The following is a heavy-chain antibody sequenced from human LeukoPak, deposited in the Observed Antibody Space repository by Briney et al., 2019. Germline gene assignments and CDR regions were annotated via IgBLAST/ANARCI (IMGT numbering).Heavy chain of an antibody. CDR2: ISGGGDTT. V-gene: IGHV3-23*01. CDR3: TEGWQEAYNSGQIDY. CDR1: GFSFSSFG. J-gene: IGHJ4*02. D-gene: IGHD6-19*01. Sequence: PGGSLRLSCAASGFSFSSFGMNWVRQAPGKGLEWVSAISGGGDTTYYADSVKGRFTISRDNSKNMLYLQMNSLRAEDTAVYYCTEGWQEAYNSGQIDYWGQGTLVTVSS.